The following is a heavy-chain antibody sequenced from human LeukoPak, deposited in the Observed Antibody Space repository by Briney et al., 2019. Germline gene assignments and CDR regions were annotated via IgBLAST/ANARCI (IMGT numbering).Heavy chain of an antibody. J-gene: IGHJ4*02. CDR2: ISSSSSTI. Sequence: GGSLRLSCAASGFTFSSYSMNWVRQAPGKGLEWVSYISSSSSTIYYADSVKGRFTISRDNAKNSLYLQMNSLRAEDTAVYYCAREGYSSGWSLFDYWGQGTLVTVSS. D-gene: IGHD6-19*01. CDR1: GFTFSSYS. CDR3: AREGYSSGWSLFDY. V-gene: IGHV3-48*04.